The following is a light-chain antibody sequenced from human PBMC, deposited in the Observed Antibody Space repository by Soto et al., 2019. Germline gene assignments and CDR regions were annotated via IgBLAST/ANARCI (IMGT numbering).Light chain of an antibody. CDR1: QTITRW. J-gene: IGKJ1*01. CDR3: QQYNSYS. V-gene: IGKV1-5*01. CDR2: DAS. Sequence: QMTQSTSTLSASVGGRVSITFRASQTITRWMAWYQQKPGKAPKLLIYDASTLESGVPSRFSGSGSGTEFTLTISSLQPDDFATYYCQQYNSYSFGQGTKVDIK.